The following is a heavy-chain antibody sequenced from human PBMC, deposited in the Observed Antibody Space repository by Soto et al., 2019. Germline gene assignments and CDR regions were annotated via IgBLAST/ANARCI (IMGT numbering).Heavy chain of an antibody. Sequence: GGSLRLSCAASGFTFSNHPMSWVRQAPGKGLEWVSAISGSGGSTYYTDSVKGRFTISRDNSKNTLYLELNNLSAEDTAVYHCAKNQGVELVPLATVDWFDPWGQGSVVTVSS. CDR1: GFTFSNHP. CDR2: ISGSGGST. V-gene: IGHV3-23*01. D-gene: IGHD1-26*01. CDR3: AKNQGVELVPLATVDWFDP. J-gene: IGHJ5*02.